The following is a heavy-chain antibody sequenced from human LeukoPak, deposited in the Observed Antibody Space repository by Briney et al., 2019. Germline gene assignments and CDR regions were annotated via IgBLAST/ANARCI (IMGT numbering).Heavy chain of an antibody. CDR1: GFAFSDYN. J-gene: IGHJ4*02. CDR3: ARSDAPMDKHFDY. CDR2: ITNWSGTI. V-gene: IGHV3-48*04. Sequence: GGSLRLSCAASGFAFSDYNRNWVRQAPGKGLEWVSYITNWSGTIYYADSVKGRFTISRDNAKNSLYLQMNSLRAEDTAVYYCARSDAPMDKHFDYWGQGTLVTVSS. D-gene: IGHD3-10*01.